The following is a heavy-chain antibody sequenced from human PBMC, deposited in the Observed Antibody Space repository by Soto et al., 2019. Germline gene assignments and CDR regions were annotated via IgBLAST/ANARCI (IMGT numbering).Heavy chain of an antibody. CDR3: ARAVAATAPWFDP. D-gene: IGHD2-15*01. V-gene: IGHV1-69*13. CDR1: GGTFSSYA. CDR2: IIPIFGTA. J-gene: IGHJ5*02. Sequence: SVKVSCKASGGTFSSYAISWVRQAPGQGLEWMGGIIPIFGTANYAQKFQGRVTITADESTSTAYMELSSLRSEDTAVYYCARAVAATAPWFDPWGQGTLVTVSS.